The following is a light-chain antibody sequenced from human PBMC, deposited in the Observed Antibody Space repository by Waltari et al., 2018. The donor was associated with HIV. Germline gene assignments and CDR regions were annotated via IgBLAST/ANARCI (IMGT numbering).Light chain of an antibody. CDR3: QVWDTSSDQGV. CDR2: DDS. V-gene: IGLV3-21*02. CDR1: NIEIKT. Sequence: SYVLAQPPSVSVAPGQTARTTCGGNNIEIKTVHWYQQKPGQAPVLVVHDDSHRPSGIPERFSGSNSGNTATLTISRVEAGDEADYFCQVWDTSSDQGVFGGGTKLTVL. J-gene: IGLJ2*01.